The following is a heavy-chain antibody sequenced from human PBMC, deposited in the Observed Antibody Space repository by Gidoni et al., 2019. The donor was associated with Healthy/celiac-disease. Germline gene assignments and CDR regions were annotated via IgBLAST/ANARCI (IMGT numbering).Heavy chain of an antibody. CDR1: GFTFRRFG. V-gene: IGHV3-30*18. D-gene: IGHD2-2*03. Sequence: QVQLVESGGGVVQPGRSLRLSCAASGFTFRRFGFPCVPPAPGKGLEWVAVISYDGSNKYYADSVKGRFTIARDNSKNTLYLQMNSLRAEDTAVYYCAKDGYCSSTSCLVYYYYYGMDVWGQGTTVTVSS. CDR2: ISYDGSNK. J-gene: IGHJ6*02. CDR3: AKDGYCSSTSCLVYYYYYGMDV.